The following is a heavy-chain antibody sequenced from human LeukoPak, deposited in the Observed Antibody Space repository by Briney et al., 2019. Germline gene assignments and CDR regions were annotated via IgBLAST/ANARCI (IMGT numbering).Heavy chain of an antibody. V-gene: IGHV1-58*01. CDR3: VADCYGDCID. CDR1: GFIFSSSA. CDR2: IVVGSGNT. D-gene: IGHD4-17*01. J-gene: IGHJ4*02. Sequence: ASVKVSCKASGFIFSSSAVQWVRQARGQRLEWTGWIVVGSGNTNYAQNFQERVTITRDMSTSTAYMELSSLRSEDTAVYYCVADCYGDCIDWGQGTLVTVSS.